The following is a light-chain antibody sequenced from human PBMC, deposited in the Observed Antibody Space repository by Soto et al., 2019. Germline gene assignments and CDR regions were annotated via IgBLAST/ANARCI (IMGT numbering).Light chain of an antibody. CDR1: SSDVGGYNY. Sequence: QSALTQPPSASGSPGQSVTISCTGTSSDVGGYNYVSWYQQYPGRAPKLMIYEVTKRPSGVPDRFSGSKSGNTASLTVSGLQAEDEADYYCSSYAASNNFYFVFGGGTKPTAL. CDR2: EVT. CDR3: SSYAASNNFYFV. J-gene: IGLJ3*02. V-gene: IGLV2-8*01.